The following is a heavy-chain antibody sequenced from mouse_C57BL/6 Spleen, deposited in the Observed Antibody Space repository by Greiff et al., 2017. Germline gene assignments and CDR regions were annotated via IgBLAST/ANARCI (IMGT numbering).Heavy chain of an antibody. Sequence: VQLQQSGAELMKPGASVKLSCKATGYTFTGYWIEWVKQSPGHGLEWIGEILPGSGSTNDNEKFKGKATFTADTSSNTAYMQLSSLTNEDTAIYYCARGDYYGSSLDYWGQGTTLTVSS. CDR3: ARGDYYGSSLDY. V-gene: IGHV1-9*01. D-gene: IGHD1-1*01. CDR2: ILPGSGST. CDR1: GYTFTGYW. J-gene: IGHJ2*01.